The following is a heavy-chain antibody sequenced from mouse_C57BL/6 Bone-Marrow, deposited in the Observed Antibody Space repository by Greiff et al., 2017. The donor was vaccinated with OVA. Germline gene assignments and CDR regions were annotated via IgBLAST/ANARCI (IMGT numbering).Heavy chain of an antibody. Sequence: VKLMESGAELARPGASVKLSCKASGYTFTSYGISWVKQRTGQGLEWIGEIYPRSGNTYYNEKFKGKATLTADKSSSTAYMELRSLTSEDSAVYFCARSYYDGYSWFAYWGQGTLVTVSA. J-gene: IGHJ3*01. CDR2: IYPRSGNT. CDR1: GYTFTSYG. CDR3: ARSYYDGYSWFAY. V-gene: IGHV1-81*01. D-gene: IGHD2-3*01.